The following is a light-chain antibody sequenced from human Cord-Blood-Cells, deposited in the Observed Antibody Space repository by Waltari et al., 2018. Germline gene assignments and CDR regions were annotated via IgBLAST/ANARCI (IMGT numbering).Light chain of an antibody. V-gene: IGKV3-15*01. CDR1: QSVSSN. CDR2: GAS. CDR3: QQYNNWPYS. J-gene: IGKJ2*03. Sequence: DIVMTQSPATLSVSTGERATLSCRASQSVSSNFAWYQQKPGQAPRLLIYGASTRATGIPARFSGSGSGTEFTLTISSLQSEDFAVYYCQQYNNWPYSFGQGTKLEIK.